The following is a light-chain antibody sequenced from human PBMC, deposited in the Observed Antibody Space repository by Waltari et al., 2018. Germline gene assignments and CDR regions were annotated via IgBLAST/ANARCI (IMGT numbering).Light chain of an antibody. CDR3: QQGYSYPRT. V-gene: IGKV1-16*01. CDR2: RAS. J-gene: IGKJ1*01. CDR1: QGIGNN. Sequence: DIQMTQSPSSLSASVGDTVTITCQASQGIGNNLNWYQQKPGKAPKLLIYRASSLQSGIPSLFSGSGSGTDFTLTISSLQPEDFATYYCQQGYSYPRTFGQGTKVEIK.